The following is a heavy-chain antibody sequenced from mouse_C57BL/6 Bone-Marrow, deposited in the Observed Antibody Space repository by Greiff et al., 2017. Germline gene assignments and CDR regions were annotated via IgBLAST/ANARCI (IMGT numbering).Heavy chain of an antibody. V-gene: IGHV5-6*01. D-gene: IGHD1-1*02. CDR3: AGGVGDVDY. CDR2: ISSGGSYT. Sequence: EVKLVESGGDLVKPGGSLTLSCAASGFTFSSYGMSWVRQTPDKRLEWVATISSGGSYTYYPDSVKGRFTISRDNAKNTLYLQMSSLKSEDTAMYYCAGGVGDVDYWGQGTTLTVSS. J-gene: IGHJ2*01. CDR1: GFTFSSYG.